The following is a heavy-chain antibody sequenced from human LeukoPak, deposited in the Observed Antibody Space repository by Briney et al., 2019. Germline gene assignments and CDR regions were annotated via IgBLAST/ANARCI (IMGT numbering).Heavy chain of an antibody. D-gene: IGHD6-6*01. CDR2: IIPIFGTA. CDR1: GGTFSSYA. CDR3: ARVSSSSSYYYYYMDF. J-gene: IGHJ6*03. Sequence: GASVKVSCKASGGTFSSYAISWVRQAPGQGLEWMGRIIPIFGTANYAQKFQGRVTSTTDESTSTAYMELSSLRSEDTAVYYCARVSSSSSYYYYYMDFWGKGTTVTVSS. V-gene: IGHV1-69*05.